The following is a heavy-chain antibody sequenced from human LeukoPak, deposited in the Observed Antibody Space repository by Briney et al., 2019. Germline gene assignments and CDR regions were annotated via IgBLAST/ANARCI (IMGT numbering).Heavy chain of an antibody. J-gene: IGHJ4*02. CDR3: ARDRRITMVRGVISTYFDY. CDR1: GGAFSGYY. Sequence: SETLSLTCAVYGGAFSGYYWSWIRQPPGKGLEWIGEINHSGSTNYNPSLKSRVTISVDTSKNQFSLKLSSVPAADTAVYYCARDRRITMVRGVISTYFDYWGQGTLVTVSS. V-gene: IGHV4-34*01. D-gene: IGHD3-10*01. CDR2: INHSGST.